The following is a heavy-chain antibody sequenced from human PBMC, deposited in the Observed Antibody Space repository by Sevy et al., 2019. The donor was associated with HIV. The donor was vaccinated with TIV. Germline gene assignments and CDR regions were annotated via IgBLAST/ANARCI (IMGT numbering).Heavy chain of an antibody. V-gene: IGHV3-23*01. J-gene: IGHJ6*03. Sequence: GGSLRLSCAASGFTFSSYAMSWVRQAPGKGLEWVSAISGSGGSTYYANSVKGRFTISRDNSKNTLYLQMNSLRAEDTAVYYCAKGGGPLVYYYYYMDVWGKGTTVTVSS. CDR2: ISGSGGST. CDR3: AKGGGPLVYYYYYMDV. CDR1: GFTFSSYA.